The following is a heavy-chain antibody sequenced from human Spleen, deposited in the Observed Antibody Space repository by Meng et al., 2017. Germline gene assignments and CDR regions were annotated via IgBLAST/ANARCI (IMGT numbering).Heavy chain of an antibody. J-gene: IGHJ4*02. Sequence: QVQLQASGPGLVRPSATPSLTCGVSGGSVTSDSYYWHWIRQPPGKGLEWIGYIYYSGSTNYNPSLKSRVTISVDTSKNQFSLKLSSVTAADTAVYYCARGPTTMAHDFDYWGQGTLVTVSS. D-gene: IGHD4-11*01. CDR2: IYYSGST. CDR1: GGSVTSDSYY. CDR3: ARGPTTMAHDFDY. V-gene: IGHV4-61*01.